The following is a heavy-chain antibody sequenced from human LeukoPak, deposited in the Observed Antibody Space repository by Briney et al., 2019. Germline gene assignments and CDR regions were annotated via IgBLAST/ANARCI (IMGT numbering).Heavy chain of an antibody. Sequence: GGSLRLSCVASGFSFSSYEMTWVRQAPGKGLEWVSYISSSGSPKYDADSVKGRFTISRDNAKNSLYLQMNSLRAEDTALYYCAKGGSYYYYYMDVWGKGTTVTISS. CDR2: ISSSGSPK. V-gene: IGHV3-48*03. CDR3: AKGGSYYYYYMDV. J-gene: IGHJ6*03. D-gene: IGHD3-10*01. CDR1: GFSFSSYE.